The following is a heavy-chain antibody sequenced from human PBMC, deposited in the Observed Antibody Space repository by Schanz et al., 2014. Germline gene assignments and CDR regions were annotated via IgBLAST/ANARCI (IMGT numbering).Heavy chain of an antibody. V-gene: IGHV3-30*04. CDR2: MWNDGIKT. CDR3: ARDPNTSAWLPYFDT. Sequence: VQVVESGGGLVQPGGSLRLSCAVSTSLFSRSVIHWVRQAPGKGLEWVAVMWNDGIKTHYADSGKGRFTISRDNSKNTVYLQMNSLRTDDTAMYYCARDPNTSAWLPYFDTWGQGTLVTVSS. CDR1: TSLFSRSV. J-gene: IGHJ4*02. D-gene: IGHD6-19*01.